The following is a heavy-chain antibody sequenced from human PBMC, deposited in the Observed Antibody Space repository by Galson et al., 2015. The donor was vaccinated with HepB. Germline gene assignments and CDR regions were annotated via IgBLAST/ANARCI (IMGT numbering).Heavy chain of an antibody. CDR1: GGSISRYY. J-gene: IGHJ3*01. D-gene: IGHD3-10*01. CDR2: IYGSESF. V-gene: IGHV4-59*01. Sequence: ETLSLTCTVSGGSISRYYWGWIRQPPGKGLEWIGYIYGSESFYYNPSLRGRVTISVDTSKNLFPLNLSSVTASDTAVYYCARVGYYASGRLDPDAFDFWGQGTLVTVSS. CDR3: ARVGYYASGRLDPDAFDF.